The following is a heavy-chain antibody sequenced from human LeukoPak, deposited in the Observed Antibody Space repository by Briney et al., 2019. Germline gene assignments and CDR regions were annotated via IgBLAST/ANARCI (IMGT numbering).Heavy chain of an antibody. CDR2: IIPIFGTA. V-gene: IGHV1-69*13. CDR3: ARDLPQTNWGGRGDAFDI. J-gene: IGHJ3*02. D-gene: IGHD7-27*01. CDR1: GGTFSSYA. Sequence: ASAKVSCKASGGTFSSYAISWVRQAPGQGLEWMGGIIPIFGTANYAQKFQGRVTITADESTSTAYMELSSLRSEDTAVYYCARDLPQTNWGGRGDAFDIWGQGTMVTVSS.